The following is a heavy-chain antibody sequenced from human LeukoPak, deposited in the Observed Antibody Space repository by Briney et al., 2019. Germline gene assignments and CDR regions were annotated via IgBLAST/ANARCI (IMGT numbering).Heavy chain of an antibody. CDR1: GFTFDDYA. D-gene: IGHD6-13*01. CDR3: AKDIAAAGTPTGYYYYGMDV. V-gene: IGHV3-9*01. Sequence: PGGSLRLSCVVSGFTFDDYAMHWVRQAPGKGLEWVSGISWNSGNMGYADSVKGRFTISRDNAKNSLFLQMNSLRAKDTALYYCAKDIAAAGTPTGYYYYGMDVWGQGTTVTVSS. J-gene: IGHJ6*02. CDR2: ISWNSGNM.